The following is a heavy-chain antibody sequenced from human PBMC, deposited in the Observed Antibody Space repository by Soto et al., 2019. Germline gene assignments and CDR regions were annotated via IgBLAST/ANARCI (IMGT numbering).Heavy chain of an antibody. D-gene: IGHD3-3*01. CDR2: IYFSGST. CDR3: ARGSFWSGYLRSNWFDP. CDR1: GGSISSGGYY. Sequence: PSETLSLTCTVSGGSISSGGYYWSWIRQHPGKGLEWIGYIYFSGSTYYNPSLQSRVTISVDTSKNQFSLKLSSVTAADTAVYYCARGSFWSGYLRSNWFDPWGQGTLVTVS. J-gene: IGHJ5*02. V-gene: IGHV4-31*03.